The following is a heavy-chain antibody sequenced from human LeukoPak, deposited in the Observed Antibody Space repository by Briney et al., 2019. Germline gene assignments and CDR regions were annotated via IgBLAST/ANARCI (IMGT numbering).Heavy chain of an antibody. J-gene: IGHJ6*02. V-gene: IGHV1-69*04. CDR3: ARDISVHYCSGGSCYPFYYYYGLDV. CDR1: GGTFSSYA. D-gene: IGHD2-15*01. Sequence: ASVKVSCKASGGTFSSYAISWVRQAPGQGLEWMGRIIPILGIANYAQKFQGRVTITADKSTSTAYMELSSLRSEDTAVYYCARDISVHYCSGGSCYPFYYYYGLDVWGQGSSVTVSS. CDR2: IIPILGIA.